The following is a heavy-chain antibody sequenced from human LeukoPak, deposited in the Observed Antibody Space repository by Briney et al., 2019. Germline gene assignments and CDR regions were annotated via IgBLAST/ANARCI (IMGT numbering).Heavy chain of an antibody. D-gene: IGHD3-10*01. Sequence: PGGSLRLSCAASGFTFSSYSMNWVRQAPGKGLEWVSSISSSSSYIYYADSVKGRFTISRDNAKNSLYLQMNSLRAEDTAVYYCARATAGFGELLSYDYWGQGTLVTVSS. CDR1: GFTFSSYS. J-gene: IGHJ4*02. CDR3: ARATAGFGELLSYDY. V-gene: IGHV3-21*01. CDR2: ISSSSSYI.